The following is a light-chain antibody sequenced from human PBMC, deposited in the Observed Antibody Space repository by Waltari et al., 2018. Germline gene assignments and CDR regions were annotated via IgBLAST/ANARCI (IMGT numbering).Light chain of an antibody. CDR2: KAS. CDR3: QRYDDYPPT. V-gene: IGKV1-5*03. J-gene: IGKJ4*01. CDR1: QSISHW. Sequence: DIQMTQSNSTLYAPVGDRITITCRASQSISHWLAWYQQKPGKAPKLLISKASSLEKEVPSRFSGSGSGTEFTLTITNLQPDDFATFYCQRYDDYPPTFGGGTKVEIK.